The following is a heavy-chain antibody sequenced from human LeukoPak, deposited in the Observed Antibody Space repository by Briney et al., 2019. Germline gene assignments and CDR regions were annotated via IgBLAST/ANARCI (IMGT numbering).Heavy chain of an antibody. J-gene: IGHJ5*02. Sequence: PSETLSLTCTVSGGSISSSSYYWGWIRQPPGKGLEWIGSIYYSGSTYYNPSLKSRVTISVDTSKNQFSLKLSSVTAADTAVYYCARGIFGEFPNWFDPWGQGTLVTVSS. CDR3: ARGIFGEFPNWFDP. D-gene: IGHD3-10*01. CDR1: GGSISSSSYY. V-gene: IGHV4-39*07. CDR2: IYYSGST.